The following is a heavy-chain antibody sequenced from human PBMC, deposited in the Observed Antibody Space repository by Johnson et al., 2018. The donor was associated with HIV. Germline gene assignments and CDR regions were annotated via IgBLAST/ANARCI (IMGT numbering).Heavy chain of an antibody. Sequence: QMLLVESGGGLVQPGGSLRLSCAASGFTFSSYGMHWVRQAPGKGLEWVAFIRYDGSNKYYADSVKGRFTISRDNSKNTLYLQMNSLRAEDTAVYYCAKDPPGVDDFHAFDIWGQGTMVTVSS. J-gene: IGHJ3*02. V-gene: IGHV3-30*02. CDR3: AKDPPGVDDFHAFDI. CDR1: GFTFSSYG. D-gene: IGHD5/OR15-5a*01. CDR2: IRYDGSNK.